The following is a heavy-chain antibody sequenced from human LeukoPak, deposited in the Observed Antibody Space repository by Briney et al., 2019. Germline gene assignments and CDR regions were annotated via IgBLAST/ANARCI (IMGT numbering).Heavy chain of an antibody. D-gene: IGHD4-17*01. V-gene: IGHV3-48*02. J-gene: IGHJ4*02. CDR2: ITSSSITI. CDR1: GFTFSSYS. CDR3: ARDSPYGDYPFDY. Sequence: GGSLRLSCAASGFTFSSYSMNWVRQAPGKGLEWVSYITSSSITIYYADSVKGRFTISRDNDKNSLYLQMNSLRDEDTAVYYCARDSPYGDYPFDYWGQGTLVTVSS.